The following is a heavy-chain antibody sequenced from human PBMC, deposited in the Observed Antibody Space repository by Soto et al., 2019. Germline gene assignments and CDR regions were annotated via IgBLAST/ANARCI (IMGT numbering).Heavy chain of an antibody. CDR2: MNPNSGNT. CDR3: ARGGVPAAMGYYYYYYGMDV. J-gene: IGHJ6*02. CDR1: GYTFTSYD. Sequence: ASVKVSCKASGYTFTSYDFNWVRQATGQGLEWMGWMNPNSGNTGYAQKFQGRVTMTRNTSISTAYMELSSLRSEDTAVYYCARGGVPAAMGYYYYYYGMDVWGQGTTVTVSS. V-gene: IGHV1-8*01. D-gene: IGHD2-2*01.